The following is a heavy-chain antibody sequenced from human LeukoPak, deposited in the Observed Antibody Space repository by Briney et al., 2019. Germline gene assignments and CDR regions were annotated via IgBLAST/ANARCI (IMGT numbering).Heavy chain of an antibody. J-gene: IGHJ1*01. CDR1: GFTFSSYS. CDR3: ARNYYYSSGYYQYFQH. CDR2: ISSSSSYI. V-gene: IGHV3-21*01. Sequence: WETLTLTCAASGFTFSSYSWNWIRKPQGKGLEWVSSISSSSSYIYNSDPVKSRLTISRDNAKTSLYLQMNSLRAEDTAVYYCARNYYYSSGYYQYFQHWGQGTLVTVSS. D-gene: IGHD3-22*01.